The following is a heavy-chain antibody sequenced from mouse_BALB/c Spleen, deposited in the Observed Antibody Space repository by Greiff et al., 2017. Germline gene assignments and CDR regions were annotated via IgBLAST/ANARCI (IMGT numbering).Heavy chain of an antibody. CDR2: ISSGSSTI. V-gene: IGHV5-17*02. CDR1: GFTFSSFG. CDR3: ARPRMDY. Sequence: EVKLVESGGGLVQPGGSRKLSCAASGFTFSSFGMHWVRQAPEKGLEWVAYISSGSSTIYYADTVKGRFTISRDNPKNTLFLQMTSLRSEDTAMYYCARPRMDYWGQGTSVTVSS. J-gene: IGHJ4*01.